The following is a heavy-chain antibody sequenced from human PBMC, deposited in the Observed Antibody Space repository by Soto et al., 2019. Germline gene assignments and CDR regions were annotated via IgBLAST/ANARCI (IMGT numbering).Heavy chain of an antibody. Sequence: QVQLVESGGGVVQPGRSLTLSCVASGFTLSNYGMHWVRQAPGKGLEWVAVIWYDGTATYSADSVKGRFSISRDNAKNDLFLQLSSLRAEDTALYYCARTVGSSGSARGFDTWGQGTLVTVSS. CDR3: ARTVGSSGSARGFDT. J-gene: IGHJ5*02. D-gene: IGHD3-10*01. CDR2: IWYDGTAT. CDR1: GFTLSNYG. V-gene: IGHV3-33*01.